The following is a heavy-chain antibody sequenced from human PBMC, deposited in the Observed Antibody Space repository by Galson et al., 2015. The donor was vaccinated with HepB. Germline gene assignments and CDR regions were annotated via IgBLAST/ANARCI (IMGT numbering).Heavy chain of an antibody. Sequence: SLRLSCAASGFTFSSYAMSWVRQAPGKGLEWVSAISGSGGSTYYADSVKGRFTISRDNSKSTLYLQMNSLRAEDTAVYYCAKDLDSSDYYYYGMDVLGQGTTVTVSS. V-gene: IGHV3-23*01. CDR1: GFTFSSYA. CDR3: AKDLDSSDYYYYGMDV. J-gene: IGHJ6*02. D-gene: IGHD3-22*01. CDR2: ISGSGGST.